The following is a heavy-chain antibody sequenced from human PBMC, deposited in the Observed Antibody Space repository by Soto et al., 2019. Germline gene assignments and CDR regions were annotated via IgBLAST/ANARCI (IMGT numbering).Heavy chain of an antibody. CDR1: GFTFNTAW. CDR3: TTDSHFSARLVRFDL. J-gene: IGHJ4*01. V-gene: IGHV3-15*07. CDR2: IKSKIDGGTT. D-gene: IGHD3-3*02. Sequence: EVRLVESGGDLVEPGGSLRLSCAASGFTFNTAWINWVRQAPWKGLEWVGRIKSKIDGGTTDFAAFVQGRFAISRDDSQDTMFLQMNSLKSEDTAVYYCTTDSHFSARLVRFDLWGRGTLVTVSS.